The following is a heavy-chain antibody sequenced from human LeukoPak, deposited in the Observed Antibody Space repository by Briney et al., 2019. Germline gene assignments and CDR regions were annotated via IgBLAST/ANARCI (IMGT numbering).Heavy chain of an antibody. V-gene: IGHV4-59*01. J-gene: IGHJ4*02. D-gene: IGHD1-1*01. CDR1: GGSISSYY. CDR3: GRVIDRTNELGFDY. CDR2: IYYSGST. Sequence: PSETLSLTCTVSGGSISSYYWSWIRQPPGKGLEWIGYIYYSGSTNYNPSLKSRVTISVDTSKNQFSLKLSSVTAADTAVYYCGRVIDRTNELGFDYWGQGTLVTVSS.